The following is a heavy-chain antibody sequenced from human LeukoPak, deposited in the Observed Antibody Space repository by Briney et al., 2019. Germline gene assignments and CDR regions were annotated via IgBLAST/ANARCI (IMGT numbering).Heavy chain of an antibody. CDR3: ARAWGMVPTLYYFDY. CDR2: ISAYNGNT. V-gene: IGHV1-18*01. CDR1: GYTFTSYG. Sequence: GASVKVSCKASGYTFTSYGISWVRQAPGQGLEWMGWISAYNGNTNYAQKLQGRVTMTTDTSTSTAYMELRSLRSDDTAVYYCARAWGMVPTLYYFDYWGQGTLVTVSS. D-gene: IGHD2-8*01. J-gene: IGHJ4*02.